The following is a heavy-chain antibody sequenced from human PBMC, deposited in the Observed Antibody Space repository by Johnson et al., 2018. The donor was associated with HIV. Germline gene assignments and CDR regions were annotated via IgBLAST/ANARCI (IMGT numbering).Heavy chain of an antibody. D-gene: IGHD3-10*01. CDR3: AIGRGEFPRHAFDI. CDR1: GFTVSSNY. V-gene: IGHV3-66*01. CDR2: VYSGGNT. J-gene: IGHJ3*02. Sequence: VQLVESGGGLVHPGGSLRLSCAASGFTVSSNYMSWVRQAPGKGLEWVSIVYSGGNTYYTDSVKGRFTISRDNSKNTLYLQMNSLRAEDTAVYYCAIGRGEFPRHAFDIWGQGTMVTVSS.